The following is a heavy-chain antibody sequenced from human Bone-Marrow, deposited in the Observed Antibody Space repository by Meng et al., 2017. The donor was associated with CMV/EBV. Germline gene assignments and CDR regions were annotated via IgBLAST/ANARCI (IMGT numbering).Heavy chain of an antibody. Sequence: ESLKISCAASGFTFNNYAMNWVRQAPGKGLEWVAVIYAGGRSAYYADSVKGRFTIFRDSSKNTVYLEMNSLRAEDTALYYCAKDSTYSAWGQGTLVTVSS. CDR2: IYAGGRSA. D-gene: IGHD6-13*01. V-gene: IGHV3-23*03. CDR1: GFTFNNYA. J-gene: IGHJ5*02. CDR3: AKDSTYSA.